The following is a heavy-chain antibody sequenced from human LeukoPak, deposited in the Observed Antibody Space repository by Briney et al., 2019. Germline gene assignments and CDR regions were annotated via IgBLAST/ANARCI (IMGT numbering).Heavy chain of an antibody. CDR3: ARDWSTVPLITMIDAFDI. D-gene: IGHD3-22*01. V-gene: IGHV3-21*01. CDR1: GFTFSSYW. CDR2: ISSSSSYI. J-gene: IGHJ3*02. Sequence: GGSLRLSCAASGFTFSSYWMSWVRQAPGKGLEWVSSISSSSSYIYYADSVKGRFTISRDNAKNSLYLQMNSLRAEDTAVYYCARDWSTVPLITMIDAFDIWGQGTMVTVSS.